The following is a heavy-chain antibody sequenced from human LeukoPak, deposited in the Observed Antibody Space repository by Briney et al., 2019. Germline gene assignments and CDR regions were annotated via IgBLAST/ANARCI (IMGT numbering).Heavy chain of an antibody. CDR2: INPSGGST. J-gene: IGHJ6*02. Sequence: ASVKVSCKASGGTFSSYAISWVRQAPGQGLEWMGIINPSGGSTSYAQKFQGRVTMTRDTSTSTVYMELSSLRSEDTAVYYCAKDLGYYSSYYYGMDVWGQGTTVTVSS. D-gene: IGHD4-11*01. V-gene: IGHV1-46*01. CDR3: AKDLGYYSSYYYGMDV. CDR1: GGTFSSYA.